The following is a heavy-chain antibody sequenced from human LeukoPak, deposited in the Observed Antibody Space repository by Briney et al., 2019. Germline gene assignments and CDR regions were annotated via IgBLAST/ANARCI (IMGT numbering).Heavy chain of an antibody. V-gene: IGHV4-39*07. CDR2: IYYSGST. Sequence: SETLSLTCTVSGGSISSSSYYWGWIRQPPGKGLEWIGSIYYSGSTYYNPSLKSRVTISVDTSKNQFSLKLSSVTAADTAVYYCARPDFYGSGPYYMDVWGKGTTVSVS. J-gene: IGHJ6*03. CDR1: GGSISSSSYY. CDR3: ARPDFYGSGPYYMDV. D-gene: IGHD3-10*01.